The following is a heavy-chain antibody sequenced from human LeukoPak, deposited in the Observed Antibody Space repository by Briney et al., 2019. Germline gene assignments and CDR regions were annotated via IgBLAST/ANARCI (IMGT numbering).Heavy chain of an antibody. CDR2: INPNSGGT. J-gene: IGHJ5*02. CDR3: ASNPPGDFWSGYTPFDP. V-gene: IGHV1-2*06. Sequence: ASVKVSCKASGYTFTGYYMHWVRQAPGQGLEWMGRINPNSGGTNYAQKFQGRVTMTRDTSISTAYMELSRLRSDDTAVHYCASNPPGDFWSGYTPFDPWGQGTLVTVSS. CDR1: GYTFTGYY. D-gene: IGHD3-3*01.